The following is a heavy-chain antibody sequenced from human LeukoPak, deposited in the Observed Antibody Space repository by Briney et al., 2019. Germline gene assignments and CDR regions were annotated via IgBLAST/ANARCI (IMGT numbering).Heavy chain of an antibody. D-gene: IGHD3-22*01. CDR1: GYTFSSYY. V-gene: IGHV1-46*01. CDR3: ARNYYDTAGHFGY. Sequence: GASVTVSCTASGYTFSSYYFHWVRQAPGQGLEWMGLINPSGGATSFAQKFRGRVTMTRDMSTGTVFMELSSLRSDDTAVYFCARNYYDTAGHFGYWGQGTLVTVSS. J-gene: IGHJ4*02. CDR2: INPSGGAT.